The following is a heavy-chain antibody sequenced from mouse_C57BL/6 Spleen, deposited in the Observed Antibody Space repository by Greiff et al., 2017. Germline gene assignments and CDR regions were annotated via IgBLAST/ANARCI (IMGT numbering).Heavy chain of an antibody. CDR1: GYTFTSYW. J-gene: IGHJ4*01. D-gene: IGHD2-3*01. V-gene: IGHV1-59*01. CDR3: ARGNFYDGYYEDAMDY. CDR2: IDPSDSYT. Sequence: VQLQQPGAELVRPGTSVKLSCKASGYTFTSYWMHWVKQRPGQGLEWIGVIDPSDSYTNYNQKFKGKATLTVDTSSSTAYMQLSSLTSEDSAVYYCARGNFYDGYYEDAMDYWGQGTSVTVSS.